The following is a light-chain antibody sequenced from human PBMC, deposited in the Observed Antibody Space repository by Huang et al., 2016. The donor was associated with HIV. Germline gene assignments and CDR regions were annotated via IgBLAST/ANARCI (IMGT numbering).Light chain of an antibody. V-gene: IGKV1-39*01. CDR1: QSISNY. CDR3: QQSYSIPST. Sequence: DIQMTQSPSSLSASVGDRVTITCRASQSISNYLNWYQQKPGTAPNLLFYAASSLQSGVPSRFSGSGSETDFTLTISSLQPEDFATYYCQQSYSIPSTFGGGTRVEIK. CDR2: AAS. J-gene: IGKJ4*01.